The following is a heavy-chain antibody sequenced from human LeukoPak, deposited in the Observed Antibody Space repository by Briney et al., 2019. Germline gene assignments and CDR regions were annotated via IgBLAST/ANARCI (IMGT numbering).Heavy chain of an antibody. CDR1: GYTFTSYD. Sequence: ASVKVSCKASGYTFTSYDINWVRQATGQGLEWMGWMNPNSGNTGYAQKFQGRVTITTDESTSTAYMELSSLRSEDTAVYYCASYYYDSSGYEQIDYWGQGTLVTVSS. CDR3: ASYYYDSSGYEQIDY. CDR2: MNPNSGNT. V-gene: IGHV1-8*01. D-gene: IGHD3-22*01. J-gene: IGHJ4*02.